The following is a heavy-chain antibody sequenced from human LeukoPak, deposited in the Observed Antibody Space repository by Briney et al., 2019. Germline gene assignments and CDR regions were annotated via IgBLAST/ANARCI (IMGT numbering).Heavy chain of an antibody. J-gene: IGHJ4*02. CDR1: GYSISSRFS. Sequence: SETLSLTCAVSGYSISSRFSWGWIRQSPGKGLQWIGTVYENGNTYYNPSLKSRVVISLDTSRNQFSLSVTSVTAADTAVYYCARTGGVADDPYSPPGYYFDYWGQGTTVTVSS. D-gene: IGHD4-11*01. CDR2: VYENGNT. V-gene: IGHV4-38-2*01. CDR3: ARTGGVADDPYSPPGYYFDY.